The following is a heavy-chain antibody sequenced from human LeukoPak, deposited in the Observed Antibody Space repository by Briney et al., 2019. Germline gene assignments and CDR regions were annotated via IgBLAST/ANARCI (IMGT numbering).Heavy chain of an antibody. V-gene: IGHV3-48*03. J-gene: IGHJ4*02. Sequence: GGSLRLSCSASGFTFSNYEMHWVRQAPGKGLEWVSYISSSGSDIYYADSVKGRFTISRDNAKNSLYLHMNSLRAEDAAVYYCARDYGGSSPFDYWGQGTLVTVSS. CDR3: ARDYGGSSPFDY. CDR2: ISSSGSDI. CDR1: GFTFSNYE. D-gene: IGHD4-23*01.